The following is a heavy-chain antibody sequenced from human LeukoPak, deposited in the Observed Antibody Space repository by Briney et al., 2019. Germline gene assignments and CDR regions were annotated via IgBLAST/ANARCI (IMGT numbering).Heavy chain of an antibody. CDR3: ARDIDLTYYDSVGFYY. V-gene: IGHV3-74*01. Sequence: PGRSLRLSCAASGFTFSSYWMHWVRQAPGKGLVWVSRITCDGSSTIYADSVKGRFTISRDNAKNTLYLQMNSLRAEDTAVYYCARDIDLTYYDSVGFYYWGQGTLVTVSS. CDR1: GFTFSSYW. J-gene: IGHJ4*02. D-gene: IGHD3-22*01. CDR2: ITCDGSST.